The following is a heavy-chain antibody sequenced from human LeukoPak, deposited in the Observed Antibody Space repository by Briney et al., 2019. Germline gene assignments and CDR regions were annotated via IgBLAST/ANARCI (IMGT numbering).Heavy chain of an antibody. CDR1: GYSFTSYW. Sequence: GESLKISCKGSGYSFTSYWIGWVRQMPGKGLEWMGIIYPGDSDTRYSPSFQGQVTISADKSISTAYLQWSSLKASDTAMYYCARRYYYDSSGYQGAYYFDYWGQGTLVTASS. CDR2: IYPGDSDT. D-gene: IGHD3-22*01. CDR3: ARRYYYDSSGYQGAYYFDY. V-gene: IGHV5-51*01. J-gene: IGHJ4*02.